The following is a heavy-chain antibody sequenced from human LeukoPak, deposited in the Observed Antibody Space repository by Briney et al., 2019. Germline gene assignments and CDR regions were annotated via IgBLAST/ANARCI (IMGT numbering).Heavy chain of an antibody. Sequence: SQTLSLTCAISGDSVSSNSAAWNWVRQSPLRGLEWLARTFYRSKWYNDYTLSVKSRITIDPDTSKNQFSLHLNSVTPEDTAVYYCARTVGLYYVDYWGPGTLVTVSS. V-gene: IGHV6-1*01. J-gene: IGHJ4*02. CDR1: GDSVSSNSAA. CDR3: ARTVGLYYVDY. CDR2: TFYRSKWYN. D-gene: IGHD1-26*01.